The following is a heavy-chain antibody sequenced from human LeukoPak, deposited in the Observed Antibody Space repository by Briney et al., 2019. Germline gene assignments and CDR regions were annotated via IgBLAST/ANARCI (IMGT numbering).Heavy chain of an antibody. CDR1: NGSISSDTYF. CDR2: MSSSGIS. V-gene: IGHV4-61*02. Sequence: SETLSLTCTVSNGSISSDTYFWSWIRQPAGKGLEWIGRMSSSGISTYSPSLKSRVTISIDTSRNQFSMNLNSVTAADTAVYYCARDGYSYGLGYYYYYMDVWGKGTTVTISS. CDR3: ARDGYSYGLGYYYYYMDV. J-gene: IGHJ6*03. D-gene: IGHD5-18*01.